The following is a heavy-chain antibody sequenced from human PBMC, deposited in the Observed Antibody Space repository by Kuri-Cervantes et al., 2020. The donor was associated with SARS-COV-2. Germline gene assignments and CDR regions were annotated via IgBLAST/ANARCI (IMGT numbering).Heavy chain of an antibody. J-gene: IGHJ4*02. V-gene: IGHV1-2*02. CDR1: GYTFTGYY. CDR2: INPNSGGT. CDR3: ARGSAGGRYSNYVLDY. Sequence: ASVNVSCKASGYTFTGYYMHWVRQAPGQGLEWMGWINPNSGGTNYAQKFQGRVTMTRDASTSTVYMELSSLRSEDTAVYYCARGSAGGRYSNYVLDYWGQGTLVTVSS. D-gene: IGHD4-11*01.